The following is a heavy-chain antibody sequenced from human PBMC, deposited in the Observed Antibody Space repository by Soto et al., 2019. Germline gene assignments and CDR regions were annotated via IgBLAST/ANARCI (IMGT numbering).Heavy chain of an antibody. Sequence: PGGSLRLSCAASGFTFSTYVMSWVRQAPGKGLEWVSAIRSSGDYTYYVDSVKGRFSISRDNSKNTLFLQMNSLRAEDTAVYYCAKNRSPGGSGRNFFDYWGQGTLVTVSS. CDR2: IRSSGDYT. V-gene: IGHV3-23*01. J-gene: IGHJ4*01. CDR1: GFTFSTYV. D-gene: IGHD6-19*01. CDR3: AKNRSPGGSGRNFFDY.